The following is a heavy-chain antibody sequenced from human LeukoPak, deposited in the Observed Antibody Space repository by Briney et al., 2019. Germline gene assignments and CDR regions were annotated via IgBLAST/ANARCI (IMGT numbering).Heavy chain of an antibody. Sequence: KPSETLSLTCTVSGGSISSGSYYWSWIRQPAGKGLEWIGRIYTSGSTNYNPSLKSRVTISVDTSKNQFSLKLSSVTAADTAVYYCARLALQEVGATQTYYLDYWGQGTLVTVSS. J-gene: IGHJ4*02. CDR2: IYTSGST. CDR3: ARLALQEVGATQTYYLDY. D-gene: IGHD1-26*01. CDR1: GGSISSGSYY. V-gene: IGHV4-61*02.